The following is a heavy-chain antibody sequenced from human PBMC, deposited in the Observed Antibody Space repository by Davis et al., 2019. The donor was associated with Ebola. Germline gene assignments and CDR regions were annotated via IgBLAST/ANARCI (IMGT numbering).Heavy chain of an antibody. D-gene: IGHD3-10*01. CDR2: IYYSGST. Sequence: SETLSLTCTVSGGSISSYYWSWIRQPPGKGLEWIGYIYYSGSTNYNPSLKSRVTISVDTSKNQFSLKLSSVTAADTAVYYCAVTGVLWFGEPWFDPWGQGTLVTVSS. J-gene: IGHJ5*02. CDR3: AVTGVLWFGEPWFDP. V-gene: IGHV4-59*01. CDR1: GGSISSYY.